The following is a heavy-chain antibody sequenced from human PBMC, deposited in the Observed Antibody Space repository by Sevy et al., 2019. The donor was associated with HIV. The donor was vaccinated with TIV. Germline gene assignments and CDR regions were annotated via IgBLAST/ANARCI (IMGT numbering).Heavy chain of an antibody. CDR1: GFSLSNYA. V-gene: IGHV3-23*01. CDR2: KTGSAGVT. CDR3: ANGRIPSIGTLGPFDY. Sequence: GGSLRLSCAASGFSLSNYAMSWVRQAPGKGLEWISTKTGSAGVTYYADSVKGRFTISRDNSKNPLFLQMNSLRAEETALYDCANGRIPSIGTLGPFDYWGQGTLVTVSS. D-gene: IGHD6-6*01. J-gene: IGHJ4*02.